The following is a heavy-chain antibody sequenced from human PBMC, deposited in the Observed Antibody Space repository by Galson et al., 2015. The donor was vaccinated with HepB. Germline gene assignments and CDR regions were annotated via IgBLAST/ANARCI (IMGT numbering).Heavy chain of an antibody. J-gene: IGHJ6*02. D-gene: IGHD2-15*01. CDR2: IIPIFGTA. CDR3: ARQGDCSGGSCWPYYYYYGMDV. Sequence: EWMGGIIPIFGTANYAQKFQGRVTITADKSTSTAYMELSSLRSEDTAVYYCARQGDCSGGSCWPYYYYYGMDVWGQGTTVTVSS. V-gene: IGHV1-69*06.